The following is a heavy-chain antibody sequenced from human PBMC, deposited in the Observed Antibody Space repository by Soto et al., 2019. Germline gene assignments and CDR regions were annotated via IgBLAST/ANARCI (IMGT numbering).Heavy chain of an antibody. Sequence: QVQLVESGGGVVQPGKSRRLSCAASGFSFNNYAIHWVRQGPGKGLEWVAVISFDGSNKFYADSVKGRFTISRDNPKNIVFLQMDSLRTEDTALYCCARGATAIPTPLGYWGQGALVTVSS. CDR2: ISFDGSNK. J-gene: IGHJ4*02. V-gene: IGHV3-30-3*01. D-gene: IGHD2-21*02. CDR1: GFSFNNYA. CDR3: ARGATAIPTPLGY.